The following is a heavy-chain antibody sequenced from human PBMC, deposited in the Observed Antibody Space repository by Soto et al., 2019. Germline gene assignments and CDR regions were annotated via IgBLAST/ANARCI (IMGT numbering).Heavy chain of an antibody. CDR3: ARDPGYGRGVSFDP. D-gene: IGHD2-8*01. Sequence: EVQLVESGGGLVQPGGSLRLSCAASGFSVSDNYMSWVRQAPGKGLEWISVIYSSGDTYYADSVKGRLTIPRDNSRNRLYLQINELRVEEPAIYYCARDPGYGRGVSFDPWGQGIPVTVSS. V-gene: IGHV3-66*01. J-gene: IGHJ5*02. CDR2: IYSSGDT. CDR1: GFSVSDNY.